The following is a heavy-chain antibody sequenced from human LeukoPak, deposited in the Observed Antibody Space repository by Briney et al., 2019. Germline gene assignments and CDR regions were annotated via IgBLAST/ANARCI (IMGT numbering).Heavy chain of an antibody. D-gene: IGHD2-2*01. CDR2: ISAYNGNT. J-gene: IGHJ2*01. Sequence: ASVKVSCKASGYTFTSYGISWVRQAPGQGLEWMGWISAYNGNTNYAQKLQGRVTMTTDTSTSTAYMELRSLRSDDTAVYYCARGGRLLSSRGYFDLWGRGTLVTVSS. CDR3: ARGGRLLSSRGYFDL. CDR1: GYTFTSYG. V-gene: IGHV1-18*01.